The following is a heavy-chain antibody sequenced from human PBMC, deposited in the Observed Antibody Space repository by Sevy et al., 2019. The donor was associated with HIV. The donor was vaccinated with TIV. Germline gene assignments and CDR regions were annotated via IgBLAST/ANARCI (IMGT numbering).Heavy chain of an antibody. V-gene: IGHV3-23*01. CDR3: AIPAHTWVRGGSEGFWDY. CDR1: GFTFNNYA. D-gene: IGHD3-10*01. J-gene: IGHJ4*02. Sequence: GGSLRLSCAASGFTFNNYAMSWVRQAPGKGLEWVSGISASGATTYYADSVKGRFTISRDNSKNTLYLQVDSLRADDTAVYYCAIPAHTWVRGGSEGFWDYWGQGTLVTVSS. CDR2: ISASGATT.